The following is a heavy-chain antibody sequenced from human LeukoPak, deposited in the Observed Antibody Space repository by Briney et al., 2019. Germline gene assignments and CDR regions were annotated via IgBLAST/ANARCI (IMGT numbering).Heavy chain of an antibody. CDR1: GGSFSGYY. J-gene: IGHJ4*02. V-gene: IGHV4-34*01. CDR2: INHSGST. Sequence: SETLSLTCAVYGGSFSGYYWSWIRQPPGKGLEWIGEINHSGSTNYNPSLKSRVTISVDTSKNQFSLKLSSVTAADTAVYYCARHLRNFDYWGQGTLVTVSS. CDR3: ARHLRNFDY.